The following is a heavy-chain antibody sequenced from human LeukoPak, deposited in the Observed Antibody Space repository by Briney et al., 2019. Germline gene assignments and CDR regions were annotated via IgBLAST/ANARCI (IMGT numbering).Heavy chain of an antibody. CDR3: ARGGEGGSYYTR. Sequence: SETLSLTCTVSGGSISSGSYYWSWIRQPAGKGLEWIGRIYTSGSTNYNPSLKSRVTISVDTSKNQFSLKLSSVTAADTAVYYCARGGEGGSYYTRWGQGTLVTVSS. CDR2: IYTSGST. V-gene: IGHV4-61*02. D-gene: IGHD1-26*01. J-gene: IGHJ4*02. CDR1: GGSISSGSYY.